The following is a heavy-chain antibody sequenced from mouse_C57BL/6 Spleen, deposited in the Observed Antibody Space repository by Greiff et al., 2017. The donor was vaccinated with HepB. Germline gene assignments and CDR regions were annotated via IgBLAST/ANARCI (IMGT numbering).Heavy chain of an antibody. D-gene: IGHD1-1*01. J-gene: IGHJ2*01. Sequence: EVQLQQSGPELVKPGASVKMSCKASGYTFTDYNMHWVKQSHGKSLEWIGYINPNNGGTSYNQKFKGKATLTVNKSSSTSYMELRSLTSEDSAVYYCARPMYYYGSSYGYWGQGTTLTVSS. CDR3: ARPMYYYGSSYGY. CDR2: INPNNGGT. V-gene: IGHV1-22*01. CDR1: GYTFTDYN.